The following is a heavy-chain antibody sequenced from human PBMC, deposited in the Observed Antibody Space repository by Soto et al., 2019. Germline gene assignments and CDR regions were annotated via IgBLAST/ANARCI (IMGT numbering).Heavy chain of an antibody. CDR3: ARANDFNAFDI. D-gene: IGHD1-1*01. J-gene: IGHJ3*02. V-gene: IGHV3-53*01. CDR2: IYRGGTT. CDR1: GFSVSSGY. Sequence: EEQLVESGGDLVQPGGSLRLSCVASGFSVSSGYMNWVRQAPGKGPEWVSVIYRGGTTYEADFVKGRFTISRYDSKNTLYLQMNSLRPEDTAVYHCARANDFNAFDIWGPGTMVTVSS.